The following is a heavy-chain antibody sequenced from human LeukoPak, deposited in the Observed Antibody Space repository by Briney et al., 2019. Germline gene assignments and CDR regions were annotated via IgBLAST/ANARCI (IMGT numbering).Heavy chain of an antibody. Sequence: TSETLSLTCTVSGGSISSGSYFWTWIRQPAGKGLEWIGRINTSGSTNYNPSLKSRVTISVDTSKNQFSLTLSSVTAADTAVFYCAREGYTSSWYSGYYYFDYWGQGTLVTVSS. V-gene: IGHV4-61*02. CDR1: GGSISSGSYF. CDR3: AREGYTSSWYSGYYYFDY. J-gene: IGHJ4*02. CDR2: INTSGST. D-gene: IGHD6-13*01.